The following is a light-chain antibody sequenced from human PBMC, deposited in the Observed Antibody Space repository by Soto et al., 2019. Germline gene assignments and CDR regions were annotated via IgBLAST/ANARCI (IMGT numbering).Light chain of an antibody. V-gene: IGKV3-11*01. Sequence: EIVLTQSPATLSLSPGERATLSGRASQSVSGYLAWYQQKPGQAPRLLIYDASNRATGIPARFSGSGSGTDFTLTISSLEPEDFAVYYCQQRSNWPSGLTFGGGTKVEIK. CDR2: DAS. CDR3: QQRSNWPSGLT. J-gene: IGKJ4*01. CDR1: QSVSGY.